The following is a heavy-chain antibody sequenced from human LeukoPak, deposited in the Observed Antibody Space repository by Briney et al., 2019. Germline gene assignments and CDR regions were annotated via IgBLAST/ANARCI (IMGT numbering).Heavy chain of an antibody. V-gene: IGHV3-30*03. Sequence: GRSLRLSCAASGFTFSRHGMHWVRQAPGKGLEWVAVIGDTGRAKYYADSVEGRFTISRDNSKNTLYLQMNSLRAEDTAVYYCARDIGAGKVSYFQHWGQGTLVTVSS. D-gene: IGHD6-13*01. CDR1: GFTFSRHG. CDR3: ARDIGAGKVSYFQH. CDR2: IGDTGRAK. J-gene: IGHJ1*01.